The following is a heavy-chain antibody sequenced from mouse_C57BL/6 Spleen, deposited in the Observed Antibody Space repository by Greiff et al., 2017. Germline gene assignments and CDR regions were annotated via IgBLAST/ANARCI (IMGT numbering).Heavy chain of an antibody. CDR3: SLFGSSYWFAY. Sequence: VQLQQPGAELVKPGASVKLSCKASGYTFTSYWMQWVKQRPGQGLEWIGEIDPSDSYTNYNQKFKGKATLTVDTSSSTAYMQLSSLTSEDSAVYYCSLFGSSYWFAYWGQGTLVTVSA. D-gene: IGHD1-1*01. CDR2: IDPSDSYT. CDR1: GYTFTSYW. V-gene: IGHV1-50*01. J-gene: IGHJ3*01.